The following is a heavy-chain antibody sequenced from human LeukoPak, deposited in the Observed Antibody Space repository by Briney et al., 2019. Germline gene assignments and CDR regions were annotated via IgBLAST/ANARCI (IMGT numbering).Heavy chain of an antibody. CDR2: INPSGGST. J-gene: IGHJ3*02. CDR3: ARDRSGCSSSWYCAFDI. Sequence: ASVKVSCKASGYTFTSYYMHWVRQAPGQGLEWMGIINPSGGSTSYAQKFQGRVTMTRDTSTSTVYMELSSLRSEDTAVYYCARDRSGCSSSWYCAFDIWGQGTMVTVSS. V-gene: IGHV1-46*01. CDR1: GYTFTSYY. D-gene: IGHD6-13*01.